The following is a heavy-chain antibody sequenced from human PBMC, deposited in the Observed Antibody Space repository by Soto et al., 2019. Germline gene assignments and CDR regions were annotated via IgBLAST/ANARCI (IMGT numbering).Heavy chain of an antibody. CDR1: GYTPPELS. CDR3: AKVTGYHYYYGMDV. Sequence: GPVKGSCKVSGYTPPELSIHRVRQAPGKGLEWMGGFHTQDGETIYAQKFKGRANMTADTSTDTAYMELSSLRSEDTAVYYCAKVTGYHYYYGMDVWGPGTTVTVSS. J-gene: IGHJ6*02. CDR2: FHTQDGET. V-gene: IGHV1-24*01. D-gene: IGHD6-13*01.